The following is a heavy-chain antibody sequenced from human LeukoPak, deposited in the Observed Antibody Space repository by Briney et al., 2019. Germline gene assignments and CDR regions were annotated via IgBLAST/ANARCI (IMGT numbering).Heavy chain of an antibody. CDR1: GFTVSSNY. CDR2: IYSGGNT. V-gene: IGHV3-53*01. J-gene: IGHJ4*02. D-gene: IGHD2-2*02. CDR3: AREQIIVAAIYFDY. Sequence: PGGSLSSSLAAPGFTVSSNYISWGPPAPGKGLAWGSVIYSGGNTYYADSVKGRFTISRDNSKNTLYLQMNSLRAEDTAVYYCAREQIIVAAIYFDYWGQGTLVTVSS.